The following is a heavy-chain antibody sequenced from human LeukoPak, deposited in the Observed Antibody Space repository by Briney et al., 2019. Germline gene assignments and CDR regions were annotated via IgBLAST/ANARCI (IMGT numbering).Heavy chain of an antibody. D-gene: IGHD3-16*01. Sequence: PGGSLRLSCVPSGFSFSLYSMNWVRQAPGKGLEWVSTISGDSSGNYIDYADSVKGRFTISRDNAKNSVFLQMNGLRDDDTAVYYCTREGGVGSWGQGTLVSVSS. CDR2: ISGDSSGNYI. CDR1: GFSFSLYS. CDR3: TREGGVGS. J-gene: IGHJ5*01. V-gene: IGHV3-21*01.